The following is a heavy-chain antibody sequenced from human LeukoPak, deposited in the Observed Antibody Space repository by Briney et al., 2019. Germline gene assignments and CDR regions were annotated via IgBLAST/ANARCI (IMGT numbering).Heavy chain of an antibody. Sequence: ASVKVSCKASGYTFTSYGISWVRQAPGQGLEWMGWISTYNGNTNYAQKLQGRVTMTTDTSTSIAYMELSNLRSDDTAVYYCARAGVWDSSDTSGYHNGAFDIWGQGTMVTVSS. V-gene: IGHV1-18*01. CDR1: GYTFTSYG. J-gene: IGHJ3*02. CDR3: ARAGVWDSSDTSGYHNGAFDI. CDR2: ISTYNGNT. D-gene: IGHD3-22*01.